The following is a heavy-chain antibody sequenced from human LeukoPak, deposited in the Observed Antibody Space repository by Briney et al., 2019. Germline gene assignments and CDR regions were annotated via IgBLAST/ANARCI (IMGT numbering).Heavy chain of an antibody. Sequence: SETLSLTCTVSGGSISSGGYYWSWIRQPPGKGLEWIGYIYHSGSTYYNPSLKSRVTISVDRSKNQFSLKLSSVTAADTAVYYCARVRLPRDRFLEWPLYYYMDVWGKGTTVTVSS. J-gene: IGHJ6*03. D-gene: IGHD3-3*01. V-gene: IGHV4-30-2*01. CDR2: IYHSGST. CDR3: ARVRLPRDRFLEWPLYYYMDV. CDR1: GGSISSGGYY.